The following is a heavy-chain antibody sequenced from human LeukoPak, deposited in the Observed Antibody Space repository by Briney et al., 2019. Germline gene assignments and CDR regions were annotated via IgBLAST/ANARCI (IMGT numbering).Heavy chain of an antibody. CDR1: GFTFSSYA. CDR3: AKDRVALRLGELSLSLFDY. V-gene: IGHV3-23*01. CDR2: ISGSGGST. D-gene: IGHD3-16*02. J-gene: IGHJ4*02. Sequence: PGGSLRLSCAAAGFTFSSYAMSRVRQAPGKGLEWVSAISGSGGSTYYADSVKGRFTISRDNSKNTLYLQMNSLRAEDTAVYYCAKDRVALRLGELSLSLFDYWGQGTLVTVSS.